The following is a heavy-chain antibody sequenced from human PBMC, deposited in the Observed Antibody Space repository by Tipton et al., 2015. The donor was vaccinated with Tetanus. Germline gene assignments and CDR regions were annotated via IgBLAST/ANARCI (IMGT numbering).Heavy chain of an antibody. Sequence: TLSLTCAVSGGSFSGNYWSWIRQAPGKGLEWIGEINHRGGTMYNPSLKGRVIISGDTSKNQFSLNLTSVTAADTAIYFCASLPKHWLAPRGAPWGQGTLVTVSS. CDR1: GGSFSGNY. D-gene: IGHD6-19*01. V-gene: IGHV4-34*01. J-gene: IGHJ5*02. CDR3: ASLPKHWLAPRGAP. CDR2: INHRGGT.